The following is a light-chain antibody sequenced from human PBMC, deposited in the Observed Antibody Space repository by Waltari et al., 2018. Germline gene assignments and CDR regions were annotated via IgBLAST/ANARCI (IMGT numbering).Light chain of an antibody. CDR3: SSYTTSNIII. J-gene: IGLJ2*01. CDR1: SSDIGGYNY. V-gene: IGLV2-14*03. CDR2: DVN. Sequence: QSALTQPASVSGSPGESLTISCTGTSSDIGGYNYVSWYHQHPGKAPELMIYDVNYRPSGVSNRFSGSKSGNTASLTISGLQAEDEADYYCSSYTTSNIIIFGGGTKLSVL.